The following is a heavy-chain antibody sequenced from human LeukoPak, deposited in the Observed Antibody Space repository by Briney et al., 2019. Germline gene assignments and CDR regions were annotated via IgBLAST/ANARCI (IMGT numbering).Heavy chain of an antibody. J-gene: IGHJ4*02. V-gene: IGHV1-46*01. Sequence: GASVKVSCKASGYTFTSYYMHWVRQAPGQGLEWMGIINPSGGSTSYAQKFQGRVTMTRDMSTSTVYMELSSLRSEDTAVYYCARERVAIGYRSGGSCDVFDYWGQGTLVTVSS. D-gene: IGHD2-15*01. CDR3: ARERVAIGYRSGGSCDVFDY. CDR2: INPSGGST. CDR1: GYTFTSYY.